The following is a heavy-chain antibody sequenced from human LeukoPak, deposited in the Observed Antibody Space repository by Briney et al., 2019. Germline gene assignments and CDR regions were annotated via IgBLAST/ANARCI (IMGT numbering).Heavy chain of an antibody. CDR2: IYYSGST. CDR3: ARLGGDYAVDY. CDR1: GGSISSYY. J-gene: IGHJ4*02. V-gene: IGHV4-59*01. Sequence: PSETLSLTCTVSGGSISSYYWSWIRQPPGEGLEWIGYIYYSGSTNYDPSLKSRVTISVDTSKNQFSLKLSSVTAADTAVYYCARLGGDYAVDYWGQGTLVTVSS. D-gene: IGHD2-21*02.